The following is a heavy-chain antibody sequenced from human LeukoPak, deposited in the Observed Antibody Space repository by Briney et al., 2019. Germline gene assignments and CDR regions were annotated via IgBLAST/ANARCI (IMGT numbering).Heavy chain of an antibody. Sequence: PSETLSLTCTVSGASINSYYWSWIRRPPGKGLEWIGCIYDSGSTDYNPSLKSRVTISVGTSKNQFSLKLTSVTAADTAMYYCARTSSSWLWGQGTLVTVSS. CDR1: GASINSYY. V-gene: IGHV4-59*01. CDR3: ARTSSSWL. D-gene: IGHD6-13*01. J-gene: IGHJ4*02. CDR2: IYDSGST.